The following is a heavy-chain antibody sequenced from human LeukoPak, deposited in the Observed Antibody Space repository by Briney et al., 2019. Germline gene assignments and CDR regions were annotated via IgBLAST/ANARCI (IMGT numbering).Heavy chain of an antibody. Sequence: LETLSLTCAVYGGSFSGYYWSWIRRPPGKGLEWVGEINHSGSTNYNPSLKSRVTTSVDTSKTQFSLKLSSVTAADTAVYYCARVSLDFWSGYPHYFDYWGQGTLVTVSS. V-gene: IGHV4-34*01. D-gene: IGHD3-3*01. CDR3: ARVSLDFWSGYPHYFDY. CDR2: INHSGST. CDR1: GGSFSGYY. J-gene: IGHJ4*02.